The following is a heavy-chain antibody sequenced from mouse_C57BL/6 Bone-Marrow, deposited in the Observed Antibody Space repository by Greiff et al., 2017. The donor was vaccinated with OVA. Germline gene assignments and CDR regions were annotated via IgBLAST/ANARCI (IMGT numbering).Heavy chain of an antibody. CDR1: GYTFTSYW. J-gene: IGHJ4*01. V-gene: IGHV1-61*01. CDR2: IYPSDSET. D-gene: IGHD2-5*01. Sequence: VQLQQPGAELVKPGASVKLSCKASGYTFTSYWMDWVKQRPGQGLEWIGNIYPSDSETHYNQKFKDKATLTVDKSSSTAYMQLSSLTSEDSAVYYCARVGYSKGYYAMDYWGQGTSVTVSS. CDR3: ARVGYSKGYYAMDY.